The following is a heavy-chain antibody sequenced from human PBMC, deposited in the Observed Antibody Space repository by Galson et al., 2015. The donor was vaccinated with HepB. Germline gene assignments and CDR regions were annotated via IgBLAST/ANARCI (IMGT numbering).Heavy chain of an antibody. J-gene: IGHJ4*02. CDR1: GFTFSSYW. D-gene: IGHD5-24*01. CDR3: ARGFAPQRKEMATKAFDY. V-gene: IGHV3-74*01. CDR2: INSDGIST. Sequence: SLRLSCAASGFTFSSYWMHWVRQAPGKGLVWVSRINSDGISTSYADSVKGRFTISRDNAKNTLYLQMNSLRAEDTAVYYCARGFAPQRKEMATKAFDYWGQGTLVTVSS.